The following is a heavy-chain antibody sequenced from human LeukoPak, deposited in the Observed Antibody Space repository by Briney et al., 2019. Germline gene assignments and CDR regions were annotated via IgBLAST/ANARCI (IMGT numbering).Heavy chain of an antibody. CDR1: GYTFTNHY. Sequence: GASVKVFCKASGYTFTNHYMHWVRQAPGQGLEWMGWINPNTGGTNYAQKFQGRVTMTRDTSISTAYMELGRLSSDDTADYYCARETQRSFDYWGQGTLVSISS. V-gene: IGHV1-2*02. CDR2: INPNTGGT. CDR3: ARETQRSFDY. J-gene: IGHJ4*02.